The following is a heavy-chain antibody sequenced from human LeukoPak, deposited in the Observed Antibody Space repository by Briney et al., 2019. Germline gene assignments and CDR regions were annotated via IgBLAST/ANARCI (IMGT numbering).Heavy chain of an antibody. J-gene: IGHJ4*02. V-gene: IGHV3-30*18. D-gene: IGHD4-17*01. CDR1: GFTFSSYG. Sequence: PGGSLRLSCAASGFTFSSYGMHWVRQAPGKGLEWVAVISYDGSNKYYADSVKGRFTISRDNSKNALYLQLNSLRADDTAVYYCAKETMTQPKYFDYWGQGTLVTVSS. CDR3: AKETMTQPKYFDY. CDR2: ISYDGSNK.